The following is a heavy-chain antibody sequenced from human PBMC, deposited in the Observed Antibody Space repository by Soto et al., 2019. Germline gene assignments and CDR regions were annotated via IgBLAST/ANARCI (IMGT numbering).Heavy chain of an antibody. CDR3: ARLPYYDILTGYYNADYYYYYGMDV. J-gene: IGHJ6*02. D-gene: IGHD3-9*01. Sequence: LSLTCTVSGGSISSSSYYWGWIRQPPGKGLEWIGSIYYSGSTYYNPSLKSRVTISVDTSKNQFSLKLSSVTAADTAVYYCARLPYYDILTGYYNADYYYYYGMDVWGQGTTVTVSS. V-gene: IGHV4-39*01. CDR1: GGSISSSSYY. CDR2: IYYSGST.